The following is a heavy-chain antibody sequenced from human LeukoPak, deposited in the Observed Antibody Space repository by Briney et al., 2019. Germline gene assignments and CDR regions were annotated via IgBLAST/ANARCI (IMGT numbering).Heavy chain of an antibody. J-gene: IGHJ3*02. CDR3: ARAGLANAFDI. CDR1: GVTFSDYY. CDR2: ISTSGSII. V-gene: IGHV3-11*01. Sequence: GGSLRLSCAASGVTFSDYYMSWIRQAPGKGLEWVSYISTSGSIIYHADSVKGRFTISRDNAKNSLYLQMNSLRVEDTAVYYCARAGLANAFDIWGQXTMVTVSS.